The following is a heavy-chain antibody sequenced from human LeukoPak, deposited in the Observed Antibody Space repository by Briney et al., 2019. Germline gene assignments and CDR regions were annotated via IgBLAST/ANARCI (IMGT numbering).Heavy chain of an antibody. J-gene: IGHJ4*02. CDR1: GFAVSGSF. Sequence: PGGSLRLSCAASGFAVSGSFVTWVRQAPGKGPEWVANIKEDGSATYYVDSVKGRFTISRDNAKKSLYLQMNSLRAEDTAVYYCARDSPGYLAYDSWGQGTLVTVSS. CDR3: ARDSPGYLAYDS. V-gene: IGHV3-7*04. D-gene: IGHD1-1*01. CDR2: IKEDGSAT.